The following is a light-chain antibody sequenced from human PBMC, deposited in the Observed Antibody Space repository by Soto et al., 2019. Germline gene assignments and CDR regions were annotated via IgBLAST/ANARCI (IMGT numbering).Light chain of an antibody. CDR2: WAS. CDR1: QSVLYSSNNKNY. Sequence: DIVMTQSPDSLAVSLGERATINCKSSQSVLYSSNNKNYLAWYQQKPGQPPKLLIYWASTRESGVPDRISGSGSWTDFTLNISSLQAEDVTVYYYHQYYSTPLLTFGPGTKVDIK. V-gene: IGKV4-1*01. CDR3: HQYYSTPLLT. J-gene: IGKJ3*01.